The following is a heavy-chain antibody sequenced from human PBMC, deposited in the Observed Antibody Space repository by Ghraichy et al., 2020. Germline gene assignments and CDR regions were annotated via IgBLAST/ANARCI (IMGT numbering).Heavy chain of an antibody. CDR2: ISSSGSQT. CDR1: GFSFSDYF. D-gene: IGHD5-12*01. V-gene: IGHV3-11*05. J-gene: IGHJ4*02. CDR3: VRDRLQISDY. Sequence: GGSLRLSCAASGFSFSDYFMHWIRQAPGKGLEWISYISSSGSQTNYADSVEGRFTISRDNANNSVYLQMTSLRVDDTGIYYCVRDRLQISDYWGQGVLVTVSS.